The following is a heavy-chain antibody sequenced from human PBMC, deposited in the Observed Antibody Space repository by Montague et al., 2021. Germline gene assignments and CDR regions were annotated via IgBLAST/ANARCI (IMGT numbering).Heavy chain of an antibody. CDR2: VNPDGSQV. J-gene: IGHJ4*02. D-gene: IGHD4/OR15-4a*01. Sequence: SRSLSLSASGLIFSHSWMAWVRLPPGKGLEWVAGVNPDGSQVGYVESVKGRFTISKDNAKNSLFLQMNSLRGDDTALYYCARNPAYGALDYWGQGTRVTVSS. V-gene: IGHV3-7*03. CDR1: GLIFSHSW. CDR3: ARNPAYGALDY.